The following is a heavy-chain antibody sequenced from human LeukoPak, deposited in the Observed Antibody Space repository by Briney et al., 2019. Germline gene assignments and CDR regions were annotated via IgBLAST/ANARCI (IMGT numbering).Heavy chain of an antibody. J-gene: IGHJ4*02. Sequence: GGSLRLSCAASGFTFSSYAMHWVRQAPGKGLEWVAVISYDGSNKYYADSVKGRFTISRDNSKNPLYPQMNSLRAEDTAVYYCARDDATSFDYWGQGTLVTVSS. V-gene: IGHV3-30*04. CDR3: ARDDATSFDY. D-gene: IGHD2-2*01. CDR2: ISYDGSNK. CDR1: GFTFSSYA.